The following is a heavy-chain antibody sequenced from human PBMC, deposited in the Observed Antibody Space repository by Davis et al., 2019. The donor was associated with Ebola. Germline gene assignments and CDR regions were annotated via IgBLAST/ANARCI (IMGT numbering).Heavy chain of an antibody. Sequence: GESLKISCKGSGYSFTSYWIAWVRQMPGKGLEWMGSIHPGDSDARYSPSFQGQVSISADKSISTVYMQWSSLKASDTAMYYCARHLLATRQFDYWGLGTLVTVSS. V-gene: IGHV5-51*01. CDR2: IHPGDSDA. CDR3: ARHLLATRQFDY. CDR1: GYSFTSYW. D-gene: IGHD5-24*01. J-gene: IGHJ4*02.